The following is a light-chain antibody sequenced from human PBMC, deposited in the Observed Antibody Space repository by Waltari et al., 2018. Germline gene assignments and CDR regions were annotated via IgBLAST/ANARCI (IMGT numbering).Light chain of an antibody. CDR1: QSVSVW. Sequence: DVQMTQSPSNLSASVGDRVTITCRASQSVSVWLAWYQQKPGKAPKLLIYAASSLESGVPSRFSGSGSGTEFTLTISGLQPDDFATYYCQQYNSYSTFGQGTKVEIK. CDR2: AAS. J-gene: IGKJ1*01. V-gene: IGKV1-5*03. CDR3: QQYNSYST.